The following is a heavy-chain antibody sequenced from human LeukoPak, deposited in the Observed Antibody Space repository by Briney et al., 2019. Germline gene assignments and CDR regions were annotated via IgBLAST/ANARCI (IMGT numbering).Heavy chain of an antibody. CDR3: AREIFRSGSYLDS. Sequence: PGTSLRLSCAASGFAFNTYAMHWVRQAPGTGLEWATLIWHDGSQKFYIDSVRGRFTISRDNSNNNVYLQMNGLGAEDTAVYYCAREIFRSGSYLDSWGQGTLVTVSS. CDR1: GFAFNTYA. J-gene: IGHJ4*02. V-gene: IGHV3-33*01. CDR2: IWHDGSQK. D-gene: IGHD3-10*01.